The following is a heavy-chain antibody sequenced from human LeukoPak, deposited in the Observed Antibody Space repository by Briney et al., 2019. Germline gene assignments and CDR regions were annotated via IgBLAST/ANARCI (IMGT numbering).Heavy chain of an antibody. CDR2: INPSGGST. V-gene: IGHV1-46*01. CDR3: ARDVVGATTETFDY. J-gene: IGHJ4*02. CDR1: GFTFSSYG. Sequence: PGGSLRLSCAASGFTFSSYGMHWVRQAPGQGLEWMGVINPSGGSTSYPQKFQGRVTMTRDTSTSTVYMELSSLRSEDTAVYYCARDVVGATTETFDYWGQGTLVTVSS. D-gene: IGHD1-26*01.